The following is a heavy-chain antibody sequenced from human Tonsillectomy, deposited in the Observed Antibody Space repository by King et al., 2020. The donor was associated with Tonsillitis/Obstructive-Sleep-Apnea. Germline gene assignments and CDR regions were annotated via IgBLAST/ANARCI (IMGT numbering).Heavy chain of an antibody. CDR2: ISVSGDST. D-gene: IGHD3-22*01. Sequence: VQLVESGGGLVQPGGSLRLSCAASGFTFSSYAMSWVRQAPGKGLEWVSGISVSGDSTYDTDSVKGRFTISRDNSKTTLYLQMNSLRVEDTAVYYCAKVNAYDSSGYYSAWGQGTLVTVSS. CDR3: AKVNAYDSSGYYSA. CDR1: GFTFSSYA. V-gene: IGHV3-23*04. J-gene: IGHJ5*02.